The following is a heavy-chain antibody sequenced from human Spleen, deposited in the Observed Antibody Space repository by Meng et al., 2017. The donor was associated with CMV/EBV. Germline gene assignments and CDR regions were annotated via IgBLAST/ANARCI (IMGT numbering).Heavy chain of an antibody. V-gene: IGHV3-30*02. Sequence: GGSLRLSCAASGFIFSSYGMHWVRQAPGKGLEWVAFIRLDGSNKYYADSVKGRFTISRDNSKNTLYLQMNSLRPEDTAVYYCARDHMVRGFDYWGQGTLVTVSS. CDR1: GFIFSSYG. CDR2: IRLDGSNK. J-gene: IGHJ4*02. CDR3: ARDHMVRGFDY. D-gene: IGHD3-10*01.